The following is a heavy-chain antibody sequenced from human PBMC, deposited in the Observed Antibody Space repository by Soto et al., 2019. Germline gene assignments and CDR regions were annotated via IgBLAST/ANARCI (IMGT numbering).Heavy chain of an antibody. CDR2: INPSDGST. J-gene: IGHJ6*02. D-gene: IGHD2-21*01. CDR3: ARXVISTQENRQYYYGMDV. Sequence: ASVEVSCKTSGYTFSTYYMHWVRQAPGQGLEWMGLINPSDGSTRYAQKFQGRVTMTSDTSTSTVYMDLSSLRSEDTAIYYCARXVISTQENRQYYYGMDVWGQGTTVTVSS. V-gene: IGHV1-46*01. CDR1: GYTFSTYY.